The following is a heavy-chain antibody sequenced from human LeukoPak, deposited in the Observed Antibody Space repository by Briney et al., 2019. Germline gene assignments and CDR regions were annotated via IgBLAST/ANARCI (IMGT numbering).Heavy chain of an antibody. CDR2: ISGSGGST. V-gene: IGHV3-23*01. CDR1: GFTFSSYA. J-gene: IGHJ4*02. Sequence: PGGSLRLSCAASGFTFSSYAMSWVRQAPGKGLEWVSGISGSGGSTYYAESAKGRCTISRDNSKSTLSLQMNSLRAEDTAIYYCATYRQVLLPFESWGQGTLVTVSS. CDR3: ATYRQVLLPFES. D-gene: IGHD2-8*02.